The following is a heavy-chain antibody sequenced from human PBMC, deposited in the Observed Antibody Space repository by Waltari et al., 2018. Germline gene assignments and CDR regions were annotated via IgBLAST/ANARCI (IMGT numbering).Heavy chain of an antibody. CDR3: ARQKVGYGDYAYAFDI. D-gene: IGHD4-17*01. Sequence: QVQLQESGPGLVKPSETLSLTCAVSGYSISRGYYWGWIRQPPGKGLEWIGSIYHSGSTYYNPSLKSRVTISVDTSKNQFSLKLSSVTAADTAVYYCARQKVGYGDYAYAFDIWGQGTMVTVSS. V-gene: IGHV4-38-2*01. CDR1: GYSISRGYY. J-gene: IGHJ3*02. CDR2: IYHSGST.